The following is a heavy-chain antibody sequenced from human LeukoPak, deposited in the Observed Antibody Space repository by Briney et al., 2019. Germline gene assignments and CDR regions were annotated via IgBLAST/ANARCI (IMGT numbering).Heavy chain of an antibody. D-gene: IGHD2/OR15-2a*01. Sequence: PSQTLSLTCTVSGGSISSGGYYWSWIRQPRGKGGEWIGEINHSGSTNYNPSLKSRVTISVDTSKNQFSLKLSSVTAADTAVYYCARRGLGRDKGRIFDYWGQGTLVTVSS. CDR1: GGSISSGGYY. J-gene: IGHJ4*02. V-gene: IGHV4-30-2*01. CDR2: INHSGST. CDR3: ARRGLGRDKGRIFDY.